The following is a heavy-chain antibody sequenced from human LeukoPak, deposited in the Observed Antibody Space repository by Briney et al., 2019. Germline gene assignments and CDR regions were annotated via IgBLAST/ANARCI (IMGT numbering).Heavy chain of an antibody. CDR1: GGSTSSGIYC. D-gene: IGHD3-3*02. V-gene: IGHV4-39*01. Sequence: PSETLSLTCTVSGGSTSSGIYCWGWIRQPPGKELEWIGSICHGGTTHYHPLLKSRVTISVDTSKNQFSLKLCSVTAADTAVYYCARQLAGLAPPGFIDSWGQGTLVTVSS. J-gene: IGHJ4*02. CDR3: ARQLAGLAPPGFIDS. CDR2: ICHGGTT.